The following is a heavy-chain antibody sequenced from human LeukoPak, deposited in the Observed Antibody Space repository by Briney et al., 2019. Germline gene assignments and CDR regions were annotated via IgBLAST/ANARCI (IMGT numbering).Heavy chain of an antibody. Sequence: PGGSLRLSCAASGFTFSSYAMSWVRQAPGKGLEWVSAISGSGGSTYYADSVKGRFTISRDNSKNTLYLQMNSLRAEDTAVYYCAKGDYGDYRPPIDYWGQGTLVTVSS. V-gene: IGHV3-23*01. CDR3: AKGDYGDYRPPIDY. J-gene: IGHJ4*02. D-gene: IGHD4-17*01. CDR1: GFTFSSYA. CDR2: ISGSGGST.